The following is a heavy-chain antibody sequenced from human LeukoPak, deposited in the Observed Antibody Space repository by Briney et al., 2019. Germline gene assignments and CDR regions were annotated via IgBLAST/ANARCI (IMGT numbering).Heavy chain of an antibody. CDR1: GFTISDYY. V-gene: IGHV3-11*01. Sequence: PGGSLRLSCAASGFTISDYYMSSIRQAPGKGLEWIAYISSSVITIYYTDSVKGRFTISRDNANNSLYLQVDSLRAEDTAVYYCTRRRDYGDSWGQGTLVTVSS. CDR2: ISSSVITI. J-gene: IGHJ4*02. CDR3: TRRRDYGDS.